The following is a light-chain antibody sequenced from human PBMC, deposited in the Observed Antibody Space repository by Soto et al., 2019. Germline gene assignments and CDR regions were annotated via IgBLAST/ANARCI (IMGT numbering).Light chain of an antibody. CDR2: DVS. CDR3: SAYTSSSSPLYV. J-gene: IGLJ1*01. V-gene: IGLV2-14*01. CDR1: SSDVGGYNY. Sequence: QSALTQPASVSGSPGQSITISCTGTSSDVGGYNYVSWYQKHPGKAPKLMIYDVSNRPSGVSNRFSGSKSGNTASLTTSGLKAEDEADYYGSAYTSSSSPLYVFGTGTKVTVL.